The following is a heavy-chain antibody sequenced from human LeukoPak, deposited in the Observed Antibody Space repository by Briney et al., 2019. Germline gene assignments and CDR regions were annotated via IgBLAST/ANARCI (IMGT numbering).Heavy chain of an antibody. J-gene: IGHJ5*02. V-gene: IGHV4-61*02. D-gene: IGHD1-26*01. Sequence: PSQTLSLTCTVSGGSISSGSYYWRWIRQPAGKGLECIVRIYTSGSTNYNPSLKSRVTISVDTSKNQFSLKLSSVTAADTAVYYCARAEGYGGSYRYNWFDPWGQGTLVTVSS. CDR1: GGSISSGSYY. CDR2: IYTSGST. CDR3: ARAEGYGGSYRYNWFDP.